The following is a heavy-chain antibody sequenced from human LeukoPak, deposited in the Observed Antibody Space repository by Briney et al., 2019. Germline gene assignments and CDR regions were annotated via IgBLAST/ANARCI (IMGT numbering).Heavy chain of an antibody. CDR1: GGTFSSYA. CDR2: IIPIFGTA. V-gene: IGHV1-69*05. Sequence: ASVKVSCKASGGTFSSYAISWVRQAPGQGLEWMGRIIPIFGTANYAQKFQGRVTITTDESTSTAYMELSSLGSEDTAVYYCARGARIAVAGTVHWGQGTLVTVSS. CDR3: ARGARIAVAGTVH. D-gene: IGHD6-19*01. J-gene: IGHJ4*02.